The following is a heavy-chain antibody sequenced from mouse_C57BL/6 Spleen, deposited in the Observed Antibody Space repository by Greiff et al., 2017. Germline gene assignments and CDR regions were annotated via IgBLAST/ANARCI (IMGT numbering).Heavy chain of an antibody. D-gene: IGHD2-2*01. CDR1: GYTFTSYW. V-gene: IGHV1-61*01. Sequence: VQLQQPGAELVRPGSSVKLSCKASGYTFTSYWMDWVKQRPGQGLEWIGNIYPSDSETHYNQKFKDKATLTVDKSSITAYMQLHSLTSEDSAVYYCARLMGYDGFAYWGQGTLVTVSA. CDR2: IYPSDSET. J-gene: IGHJ3*01. CDR3: ARLMGYDGFAY.